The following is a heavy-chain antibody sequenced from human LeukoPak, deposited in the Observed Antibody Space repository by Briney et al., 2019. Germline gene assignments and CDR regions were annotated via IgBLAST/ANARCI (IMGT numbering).Heavy chain of an antibody. Sequence: GGSLRLSCAASGFTFSIYNMNWVRQAPGKGLEWVSSISSSSSYIYYADSMKGRFTISRDNAKNSLFLQMNSLRVEDTAVYYCASCHQLLRCANWGQGTLVTVSS. J-gene: IGHJ4*02. CDR3: ASCHQLLRCAN. CDR1: GFTFSIYN. CDR2: ISSSSSYI. V-gene: IGHV3-21*01. D-gene: IGHD2-2*01.